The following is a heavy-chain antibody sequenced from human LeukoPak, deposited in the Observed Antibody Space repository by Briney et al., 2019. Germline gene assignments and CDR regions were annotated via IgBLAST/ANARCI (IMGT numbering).Heavy chain of an antibody. CDR1: GLTFSTYS. V-gene: IGHV3-48*01. CDR2: IRSSSSTI. CDR3: ARGYYGSGSYWDY. Sequence: PGGSLRLSCAASGLTFSTYSMNWVRQAPGRGLEWLSYIRSSSSTIYSADSMKGRFTVYRDNAKNSLYLQMNSLRAEGTAVYYCARGYYGSGSYWDYWGRGTLVTVSS. J-gene: IGHJ4*02. D-gene: IGHD3-10*01.